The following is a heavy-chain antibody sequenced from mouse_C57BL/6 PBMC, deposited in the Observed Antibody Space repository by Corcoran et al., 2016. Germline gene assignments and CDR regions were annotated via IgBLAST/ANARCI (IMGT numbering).Heavy chain of an antibody. CDR1: GYTFTDYY. CDR2: INPYNGGT. D-gene: IGHD2-1*01. J-gene: IGHJ2*01. CDR3: FTFYYPGSYYFDY. Sequence: EVQLQQSGPVLVKPGASVKMSCKASGYTFTDYYMNWVKQSHGKSLEWIGVINPYNGGTSYNQKFKGKATLTVDKSSSTAYMELNSLTSEDSAVYYCFTFYYPGSYYFDYWGQGTTLTVSS. V-gene: IGHV1-19*01.